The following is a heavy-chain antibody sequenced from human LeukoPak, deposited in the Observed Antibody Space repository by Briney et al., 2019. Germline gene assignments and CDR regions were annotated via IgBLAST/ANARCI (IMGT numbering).Heavy chain of an antibody. CDR3: ARAERSNWYFDL. Sequence: GGSLRLSCAASGFTFSTYWMNWVRQAPGKGLEWVANIKQDGSEKYYVDSVKGRFTLSRDSAKNSLYLQMNSLRAEDTAVYYCARAERSNWYFDLWGRGTLVTVSS. CDR1: GFTFSTYW. D-gene: IGHD1-26*01. CDR2: IKQDGSEK. V-gene: IGHV3-7*03. J-gene: IGHJ2*01.